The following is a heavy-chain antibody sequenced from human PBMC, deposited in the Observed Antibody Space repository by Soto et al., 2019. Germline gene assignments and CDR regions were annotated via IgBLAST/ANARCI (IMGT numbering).Heavy chain of an antibody. CDR2: IYTSGST. V-gene: IGHV4-4*07. D-gene: IGHD6-19*01. Sequence: QVQLQESGPGLVKPSETLSLTCTVSGGSISSYYWSWIRQPAGKGLEWIGSIYTSGSTNYNHSLKSQFTISVEKSKNQFSLRVSSVTDADKAVYYCARTSSGWVDYWGQGTLVTVSS. J-gene: IGHJ4*02. CDR3: ARTSSGWVDY. CDR1: GGSISSYY.